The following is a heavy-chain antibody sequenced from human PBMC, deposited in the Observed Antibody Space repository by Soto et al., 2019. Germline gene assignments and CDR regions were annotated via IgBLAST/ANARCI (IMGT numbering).Heavy chain of an antibody. CDR2: ISGSGGST. D-gene: IGHD2-8*01. J-gene: IGHJ6*02. CDR1: GFTFSSYA. Sequence: PGGSLRLSCAASGFTFSSYAMSWVRQAPGKGLEWVSAISGSGGSTYYADSVKGRFTISRDNSKNTLYLQMNSLRAEDTAVYYCAKDNPWTLYCTNGVCGSVWGQGTTVTVSS. V-gene: IGHV3-23*01. CDR3: AKDNPWTLYCTNGVCGSV.